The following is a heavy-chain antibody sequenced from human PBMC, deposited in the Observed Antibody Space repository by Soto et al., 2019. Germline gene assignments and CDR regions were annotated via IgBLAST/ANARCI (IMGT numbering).Heavy chain of an antibody. CDR3: AKVRLSDYYYYYGMDV. D-gene: IGHD3-10*01. V-gene: IGHV3-23*01. CDR1: GFTFSSYA. CDR2: ISGSGGST. J-gene: IGHJ6*02. Sequence: GGSLRLSCAASGFTFSSYAMSWVRQAPGKGLGWVSAISGSGGSTFYADSVKGRFTISRDNSKSMLYLRMNSLRAEDTAVYYCAKVRLSDYYYYYGMDVWGQGTTVTVSS.